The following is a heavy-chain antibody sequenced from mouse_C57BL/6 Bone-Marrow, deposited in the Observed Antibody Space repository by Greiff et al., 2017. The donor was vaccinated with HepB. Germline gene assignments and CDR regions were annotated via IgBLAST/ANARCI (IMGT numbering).Heavy chain of an antibody. CDR3: ARAPLLTVDY. V-gene: IGHV5-4*03. CDR1: GFTFSSYA. CDR2: ISDGGSYT. J-gene: IGHJ4*01. Sequence: EVKVVESGGGLVKPGGSLKLSCAASGFTFSSYAMSWVRQTPEKRLEWVATISDGGSYTYYPDNVKGRFTISRDNAKNNLYLQMSHLKSEDTAMYYCARAPLLTVDYWGQGTSVTVSS. D-gene: IGHD2-10*01.